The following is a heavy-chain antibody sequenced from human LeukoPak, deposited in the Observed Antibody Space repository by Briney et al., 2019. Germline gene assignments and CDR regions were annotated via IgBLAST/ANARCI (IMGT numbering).Heavy chain of an antibody. D-gene: IGHD2-2*01. CDR1: GGSISSSNW. CDR2: IYHSGST. Sequence: PSGTLSLTCAVSGGSISSSNWWSWVRQPPGKGLEWIGEIYHSGSTNYSPSLKSRVTISVDKSKNQFSLKLSSVTAADTAVYYCARFVVVPAAIYYYYYGMDVWGQGTTVTVSS. V-gene: IGHV4-4*02. J-gene: IGHJ6*02. CDR3: ARFVVVPAAIYYYYYGMDV.